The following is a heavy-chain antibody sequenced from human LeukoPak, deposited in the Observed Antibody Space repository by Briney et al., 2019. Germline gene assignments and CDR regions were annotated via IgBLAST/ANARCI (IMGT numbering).Heavy chain of an antibody. V-gene: IGHV3-30*18. CDR2: ISYDGSNE. CDR1: GFTFSSYG. Sequence: GGSLRLSCAASGFTFSSYGMHWVRQAPGKGLEWVAVISYDGSNEYYADSVKGRFTISRDNSKNTLYLQMNSLRAEDTDVYYCAKDGRGEYYYGSGSRKHYYYYGMDVWGQGTTVTVSS. D-gene: IGHD3-10*01. CDR3: AKDGRGEYYYGSGSRKHYYYYGMDV. J-gene: IGHJ6*02.